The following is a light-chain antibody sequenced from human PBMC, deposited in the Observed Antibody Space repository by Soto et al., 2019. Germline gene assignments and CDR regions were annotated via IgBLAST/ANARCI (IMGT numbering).Light chain of an antibody. CDR1: SSDIGAYNY. V-gene: IGLV2-14*01. CDR2: EVS. J-gene: IGLJ1*01. Sequence: QSVLTQPASVSGSPGQSITISCTGTSSDIGAYNYVSCNQQHPGKAPKLMIYEVSNRPSGVSNRFSGSKSGNTDSLTISGLEAEGEADYYCRSYTSSSTYVFXTRTKVTGL. CDR3: RSYTSSSTYV.